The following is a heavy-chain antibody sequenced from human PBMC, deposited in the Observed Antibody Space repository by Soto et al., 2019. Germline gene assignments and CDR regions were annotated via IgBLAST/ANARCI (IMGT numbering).Heavy chain of an antibody. J-gene: IGHJ4*01. CDR2: IRAYNGNT. D-gene: IGHD3-9*01. Sequence: ASAKVSCKDSGDIFTSSGLSSVRQAPGQGLEWMGWIRAYNGNTNFAQKLQGRVTMTTDTSTSTAYMELRSLRSDVTAVYFCASFDILTGHWSFHYWG. V-gene: IGHV1-18*04. CDR1: GDIFTSSG. CDR3: ASFDILTGHWSFHY.